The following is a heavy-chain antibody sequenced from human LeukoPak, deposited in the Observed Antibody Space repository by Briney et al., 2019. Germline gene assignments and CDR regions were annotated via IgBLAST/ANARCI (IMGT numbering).Heavy chain of an antibody. Sequence: GGSLRLSCAASGFSFSTSGMHWVRQAPGKGLEWAAFIGFPGSNEYYADSVKGRFTISRDNSKNTLYLQMNSLRAGDTAVYYCATSARCSSTSCPPEKWGQGTLVTVSS. CDR2: IGFPGSNE. D-gene: IGHD2-2*01. J-gene: IGHJ4*02. CDR3: ATSARCSSTSCPPEK. V-gene: IGHV3-30*02. CDR1: GFSFSTSG.